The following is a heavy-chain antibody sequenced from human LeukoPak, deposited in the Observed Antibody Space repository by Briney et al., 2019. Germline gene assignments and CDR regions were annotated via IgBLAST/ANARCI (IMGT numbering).Heavy chain of an antibody. V-gene: IGHV4-59*08. D-gene: IGHD2-2*01. Sequence: SQTLSLTCTVAGGSISRYYWSWIRQPPGKGMEWIGYIHYSGSTNYNPSLKSRVPLSGDTSKNQFSLKLSSVTAADTAVYYCARQNIVVVPAAMVLDYYMDVWGKGTTVTISS. J-gene: IGHJ6*03. CDR3: ARQNIVVVPAAMVLDYYMDV. CDR2: IHYSGST. CDR1: GGSISRYY.